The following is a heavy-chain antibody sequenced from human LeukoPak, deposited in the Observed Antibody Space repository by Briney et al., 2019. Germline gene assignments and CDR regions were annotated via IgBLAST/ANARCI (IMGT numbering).Heavy chain of an antibody. V-gene: IGHV4-30-4*01. CDR1: GGSISSGDYY. Sequence: SQTLSLTCTVSGGSISSGDYYWSWIRQPPGKGREWIGYIYYSGSTYYNPSLKSRVTISVDTSKSQFSLKLSSVTAADTAVYYCARDLWSGAFDYWGQGTLVTVSS. CDR3: ARDLWSGAFDY. D-gene: IGHD3-10*01. CDR2: IYYSGST. J-gene: IGHJ4*02.